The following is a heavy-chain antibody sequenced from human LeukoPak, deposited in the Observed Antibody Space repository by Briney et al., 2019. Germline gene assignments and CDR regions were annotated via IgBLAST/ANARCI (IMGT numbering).Heavy chain of an antibody. D-gene: IGHD3-3*01. CDR1: GGTFSSYA. CDR2: IIPIFGTA. V-gene: IGHV1-69*05. CDR3: ARGVRFLEWADRETPSHFDP. Sequence: SVKVSCKASGGTFSSYAISWVRQAPGQGLEWMGRIIPIFGTANYAQKFQGRVTITTDESTSTAYMELSSLRSEDTAVYYCARGVRFLEWADRETPSHFDPWGQGTLVTVSS. J-gene: IGHJ5*02.